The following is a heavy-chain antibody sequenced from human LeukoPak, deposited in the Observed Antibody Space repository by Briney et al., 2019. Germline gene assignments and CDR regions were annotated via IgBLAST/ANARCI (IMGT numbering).Heavy chain of an antibody. J-gene: IGHJ4*02. CDR2: ISSTSYTI. Sequence: GGSLRLSCAASGFTFSTYSMNWVRQGPGGGLEWVSYISSTSYTIYYADSVKGRFTISRDNAKNSLFLQMNSLRDEGTAVYYCARWAAVAGTRFDYWGQGTLVTVSS. D-gene: IGHD6-19*01. V-gene: IGHV3-48*02. CDR1: GFTFSTYS. CDR3: ARWAAVAGTRFDY.